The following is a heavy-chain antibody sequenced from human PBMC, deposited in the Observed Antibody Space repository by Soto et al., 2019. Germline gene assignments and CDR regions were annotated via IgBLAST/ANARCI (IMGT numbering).Heavy chain of an antibody. D-gene: IGHD3-22*01. CDR1: GDSMTRSDW. CDR2: IHSRGDI. J-gene: IGHJ4*02. V-gene: IGHV4-4*02. Sequence: QVQLQESGPGLVKPSGTLSLTCAVSGDSMTRSDWWSWVRQALGKGLEWIGEIHSRGDINYDPSLRSRVTISVARSKTQFSLNLSSATAADTSFYFCVCNGYYSLEYWGQGTLVIVSP. CDR3: VCNGYYSLEY.